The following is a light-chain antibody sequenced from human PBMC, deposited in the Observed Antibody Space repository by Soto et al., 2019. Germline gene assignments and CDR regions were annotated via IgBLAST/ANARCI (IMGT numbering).Light chain of an antibody. CDR1: SGSIANNY. J-gene: IGLJ2*01. CDR2: ENN. V-gene: IGLV6-57*04. CDR3: QSYDSDFVV. Sequence: NFMLTQPYSVSESPGKTLSISCTRSSGSIANNYVQWYQQRPGSAPTTVIYENNQRLSGVPDRFSGSTDGSSNSASLTISGLQTEDEADYYCQSYDSDFVVFGGGTQLTVL.